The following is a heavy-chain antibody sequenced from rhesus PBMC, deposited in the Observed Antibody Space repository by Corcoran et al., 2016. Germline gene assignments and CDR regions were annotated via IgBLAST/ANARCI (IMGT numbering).Heavy chain of an antibody. V-gene: IGHV4S7*01. Sequence: QVQLQESGPGLVKPSETLSLTCGVSGGSISSGYGWSWIRQPPGKGLEWIGYIYGSSGNTYYNPSLKCRVTSSKDTSKNQFSLKLSAVTAADTAVYYCARNPPGDYSGSYSFDYWGQGVLVTVSS. CDR2: IYGSSGNT. CDR1: GGSISSGYG. J-gene: IGHJ4*01. D-gene: IGHD3-16*01. CDR3: ARNPPGDYSGSYSFDY.